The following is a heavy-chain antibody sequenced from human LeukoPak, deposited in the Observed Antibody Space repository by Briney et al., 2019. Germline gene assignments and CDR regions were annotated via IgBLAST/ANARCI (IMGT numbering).Heavy chain of an antibody. D-gene: IGHD1-26*01. J-gene: IGHJ5*02. CDR2: INSDGSYT. Sequence: GGSLRLSCAASGFTFKNYWIHWVRQAPGKGLVWVSRINSDGSYTRYADSVKGRFTISRDNAKNTLYLQMNSLRAEDTAVYYCVRGSFGSYYWFDPWGQGTLVTVSS. CDR3: VRGSFGSYYWFDP. CDR1: GFTFKNYW. V-gene: IGHV3-74*01.